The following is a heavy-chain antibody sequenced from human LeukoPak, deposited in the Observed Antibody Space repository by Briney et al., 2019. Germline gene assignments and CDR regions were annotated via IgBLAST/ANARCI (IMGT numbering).Heavy chain of an antibody. CDR2: IYPGDSDT. J-gene: IGHJ6*03. CDR1: GYSFTSYW. V-gene: IGHV5-51*01. Sequence: GESLKISCKGSGYSFTSYWIGWVRQMPGKGLEWMGIIYPGDSDTRYSPSFQGQVTISADKSISTAYLQWSSLKASDTAMYYCAKYSSSSHYYYYMDVWGKGTTVTVSS. CDR3: AKYSSSSHYYYYMDV. D-gene: IGHD6-6*01.